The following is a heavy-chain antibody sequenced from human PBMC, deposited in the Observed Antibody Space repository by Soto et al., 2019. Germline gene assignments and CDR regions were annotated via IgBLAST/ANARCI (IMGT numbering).Heavy chain of an antibody. CDR1: GSTFSSYA. CDR2: IIPIFGTA. J-gene: IGHJ4*02. Sequence: QVQLVQAGAEVKKPGSSVKVSCKASGSTFSSYAISWVRQAPGQGLEWMGGIIPIFGTANYAQKFQGRVTITADESTSTAYMELSSLRSEDTAVYYCARGNYYGSGSYYIRRGYFDYWGQGTLVTVSS. V-gene: IGHV1-69*01. D-gene: IGHD3-10*01. CDR3: ARGNYYGSGSYYIRRGYFDY.